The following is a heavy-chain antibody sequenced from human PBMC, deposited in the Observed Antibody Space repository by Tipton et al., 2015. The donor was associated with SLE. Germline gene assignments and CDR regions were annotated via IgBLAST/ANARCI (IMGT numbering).Heavy chain of an antibody. Sequence: TLSLTCAVYGGSFSGYYRSWIRQPPGKGLEWIGEINHSGSTNYNPSLKSRVTISVDTSKNQFSLKLSSVTAADTAVYYCASEGGSGWYSVDYWGQGTLVTVSS. CDR3: ASEGGSGWYSVDY. V-gene: IGHV4-34*01. D-gene: IGHD6-19*01. CDR2: INHSGST. CDR1: GGSFSGYY. J-gene: IGHJ4*02.